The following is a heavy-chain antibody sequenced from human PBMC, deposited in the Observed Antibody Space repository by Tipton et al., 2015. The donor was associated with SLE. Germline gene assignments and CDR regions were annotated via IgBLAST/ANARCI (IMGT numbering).Heavy chain of an antibody. CDR1: GYSISSGYY. Sequence: GLVKPSETLSLTCDVSGYSISSGYYWGWIRQPPGKGLEWIGSIYHRGSTHYNPSLKSRVTPSLDTSKNQFSLKLTSVTAADTAVYYCARDGSVSPLDVWGQGTSVVVSS. CDR2: IYHRGST. J-gene: IGHJ3*01. CDR3: ARDGSVSPLDV. V-gene: IGHV4-38-2*02. D-gene: IGHD5/OR15-5a*01.